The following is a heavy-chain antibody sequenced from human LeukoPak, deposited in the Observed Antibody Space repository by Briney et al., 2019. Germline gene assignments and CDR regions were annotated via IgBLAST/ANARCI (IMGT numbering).Heavy chain of an antibody. Sequence: GGSLRLSCAASGFSFSTYWMSWVRQAPGQGLEWVSYISSSGSTIYYADSVKGRFTISRDNAKNSLYLQMNSLRAEDTAVYYCAELGITMIGGVWGKGTTVTISS. V-gene: IGHV3-48*03. J-gene: IGHJ6*04. CDR1: GFSFSTYW. CDR2: ISSSGSTI. D-gene: IGHD3-10*02. CDR3: AELGITMIGGV.